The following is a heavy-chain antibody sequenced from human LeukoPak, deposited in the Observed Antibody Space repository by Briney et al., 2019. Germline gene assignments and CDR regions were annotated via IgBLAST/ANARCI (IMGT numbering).Heavy chain of an antibody. V-gene: IGHV1-69*05. J-gene: IGHJ6*03. CDR3: ARGPAYYYYTDV. CDR1: VGTFSSYA. Sequence: SVKVSCKASVGTFSSYAISWVRQAPGQGLEWMGGIIPIFGTANYAQKFQGRVTITTDESTSTAYMELSSLRSEDTAVYYCARGPAYYYYTDVWGKGTTVTVSS. CDR2: IIPIFGTA.